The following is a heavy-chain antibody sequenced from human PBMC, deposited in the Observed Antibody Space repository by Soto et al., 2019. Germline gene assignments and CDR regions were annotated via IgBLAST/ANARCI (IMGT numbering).Heavy chain of an antibody. Sequence: GASVKVSWKASGYTFTSCYMHWVRQAPGQGLEWMGIINPSVGSTSYAQKFQGRVTMTRDTSTSTVYMELTSLRSEDTAVYCCARTTSGRSGAFDIWGQGTMDTVSS. D-gene: IGHD6-19*01. CDR1: GYTFTSCY. CDR3: ARTTSGRSGAFDI. J-gene: IGHJ3*02. V-gene: IGHV1-46*01. CDR2: INPSVGST.